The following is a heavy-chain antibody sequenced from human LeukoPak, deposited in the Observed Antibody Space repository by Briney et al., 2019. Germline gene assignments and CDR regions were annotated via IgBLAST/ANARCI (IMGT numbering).Heavy chain of an antibody. CDR2: ISSSGSTI. Sequence: GGSLRLSCAASGFTFSIYWMSWVRQAPGKGLEGVSYISSSGSTIYYADSVKGRFTISRDNAKNSLYLQMNSLRAEDTAVYYCARVGVAAAILDYWGQGTLVTVSS. CDR1: GFTFSIYW. J-gene: IGHJ4*02. V-gene: IGHV3-11*01. D-gene: IGHD6-13*01. CDR3: ARVGVAAAILDY.